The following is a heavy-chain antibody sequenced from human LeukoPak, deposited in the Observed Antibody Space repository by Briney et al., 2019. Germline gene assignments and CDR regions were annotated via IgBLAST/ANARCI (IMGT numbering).Heavy chain of an antibody. V-gene: IGHV6-1*01. CDR3: ARDSGRSSPRPFDY. CDR1: GDSVSSNSAA. J-gene: IGHJ4*02. CDR2: TYYRSKWYN. Sequence: SQTLPLTCAISGDSVSSNSAAWNWTRQSPSRGLEWLGRTYYRSKWYNDYAVSVKSRITINPDTSKNQFSLQLNSVTPEDTAVYYCARDSGRSSPRPFDYWGQGTLVTVSS. D-gene: IGHD6-13*01.